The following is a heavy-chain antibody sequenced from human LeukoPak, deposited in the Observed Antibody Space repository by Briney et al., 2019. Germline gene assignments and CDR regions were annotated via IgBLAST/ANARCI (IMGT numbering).Heavy chain of an antibody. D-gene: IGHD2-21*01. CDR2: IYTSGSP. Sequence: SETLSLTCTVSGDSISDYYWAWIRQPAGKGLEWIGRIYTSGSPNYNPSLKSRVTMSVDTSKNRFSLKLSSVIAADTAVYYCARESRDYVGDGYYYDFWGQGILVTVSS. V-gene: IGHV4-4*07. CDR3: ARESRDYVGDGYYYDF. J-gene: IGHJ4*02. CDR1: GDSISDYY.